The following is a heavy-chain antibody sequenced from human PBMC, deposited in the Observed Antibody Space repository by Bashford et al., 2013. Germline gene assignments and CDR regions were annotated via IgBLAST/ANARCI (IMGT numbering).Heavy chain of an antibody. J-gene: IGHJ4*02. CDR2: ISSSSSYT. V-gene: IGHV3-11*05. D-gene: IGHD4-23*01. CDR1: GFTFSDYY. Sequence: GGSLRLSCAASGFTFSDYYMSWIRQAPGKGLEWVSYISSSSSYTNYADSVKGRFTISRDNAKNSLYLQMNSLRAEDTAIYYCARVVCGNACYFDYWGQGTLVTVSS. CDR3: ARVVCGNACYFDY.